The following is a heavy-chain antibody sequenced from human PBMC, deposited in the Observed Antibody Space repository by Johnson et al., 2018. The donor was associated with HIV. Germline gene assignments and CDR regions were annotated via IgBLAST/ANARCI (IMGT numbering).Heavy chain of an antibody. V-gene: IGHV3-30*14. CDR3: ARDQSSSWPGDAFDI. D-gene: IGHD6-13*01. CDR1: GFTFSSYA. Sequence: QVQLVESGGGVVQPGRSLRLSCPASGFTFSSYAMHWVRQAPGQRLACVAVLSYDGSNKYYADSVMGRFTVSRDNSKNALYLQMHSLTAEDTALYYCARDQSSSWPGDAFDIWGQGTLVTVSS. J-gene: IGHJ3*02. CDR2: LSYDGSNK.